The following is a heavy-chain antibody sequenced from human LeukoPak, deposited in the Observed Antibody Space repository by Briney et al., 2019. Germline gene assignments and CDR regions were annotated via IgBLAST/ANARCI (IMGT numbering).Heavy chain of an antibody. CDR1: GGSISTSNYY. CDR2: IFYSGST. J-gene: IGHJ3*02. D-gene: IGHD3-22*01. Sequence: SETLSLTCTVSGGSISTSNYYWGWLRQPPGKGLEWVGNIFYSGSTYYSPSLKSRVTISLDTSRNQFSLKLNSVTDADTAVYYCARKLCWAYDSSGYYCTIDDDAFDIWGQGTMVTVSS. V-gene: IGHV4-39*07. CDR3: ARKLCWAYDSSGYYCTIDDDAFDI.